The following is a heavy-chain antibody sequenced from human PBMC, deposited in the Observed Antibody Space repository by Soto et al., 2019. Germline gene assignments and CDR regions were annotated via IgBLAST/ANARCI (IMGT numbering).Heavy chain of an antibody. Sequence: GESLKISCKGSGYSFTSYWIGWVRQMPGKGLEWMGIIYPGDSDTRYSPSFQGQVTISADKSISTAYLQWSSLKASDTAMYYCASQLTRSGSYYNGVGYWGQGTLVTVSS. V-gene: IGHV5-51*01. CDR2: IYPGDSDT. CDR3: ASQLTRSGSYYNGVGY. CDR1: GYSFTSYW. J-gene: IGHJ4*02. D-gene: IGHD3-10*01.